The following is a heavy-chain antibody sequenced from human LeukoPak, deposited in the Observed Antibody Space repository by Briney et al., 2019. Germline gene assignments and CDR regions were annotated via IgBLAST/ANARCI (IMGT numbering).Heavy chain of an antibody. CDR1: GFTFSTYT. J-gene: IGHJ3*02. D-gene: IGHD3-3*01. CDR2: IRFDGSYK. Sequence: GGSLRLSCAASGFTFSTYTMHWVRQAPGKGLEWVALIRFDGSYKYYADSVKGRFTISRDNSKNTLYLQMNSLRAEDTAVYYCAKDTRYDFWSGYPSDDAFDIWGQGTMVTVSS. CDR3: AKDTRYDFWSGYPSDDAFDI. V-gene: IGHV3-30*02.